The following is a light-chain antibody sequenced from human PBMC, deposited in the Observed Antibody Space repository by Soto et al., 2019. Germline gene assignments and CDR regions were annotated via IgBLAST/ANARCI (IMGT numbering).Light chain of an antibody. CDR1: QGVRNF. CDR3: QKYNSAPWT. Sequence: DIQMTQSPSSLSASVGDRVTITCRASQGVRNFLAWYQQKPGKVPKLLIYAASTLQSGVPSRFSGSGSGTDFPLHISSLQPEDVALYYCQKYNSAPWTFGQGTKVEIK. V-gene: IGKV1-27*01. CDR2: AAS. J-gene: IGKJ1*01.